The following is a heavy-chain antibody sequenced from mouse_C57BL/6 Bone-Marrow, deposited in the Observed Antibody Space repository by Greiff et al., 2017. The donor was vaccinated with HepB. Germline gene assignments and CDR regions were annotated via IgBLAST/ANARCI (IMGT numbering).Heavy chain of an antibody. Sequence: EVQRVESGGGLVKPGGSLKLSCAASGFTFSDYGMHWVRQAPEKGLEWVAYISSGSSTIYYADTVKGRFTISRDNAKNTLFLQMTSLRSEDTAMYYCAREWGNYRDYFDYWGQGTTLTVSS. V-gene: IGHV5-17*01. CDR2: ISSGSSTI. CDR1: GFTFSDYG. J-gene: IGHJ2*01. CDR3: AREWGNYRDYFDY. D-gene: IGHD2-1*01.